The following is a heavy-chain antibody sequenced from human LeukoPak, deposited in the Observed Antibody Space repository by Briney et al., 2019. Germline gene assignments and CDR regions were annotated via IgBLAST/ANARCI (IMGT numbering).Heavy chain of an antibody. CDR1: GGSISSGGYY. Sequence: SQTLSLTCTVSGGSISSGGYYWSWIRQHPGKGLEWIGYIYYSGSTYYNPSLKSRVTISVDTPKNQFSLKLSSVTAADTAVYYCASRSLTYSNLDYWGQGTLVTVSS. V-gene: IGHV4-31*03. CDR2: IYYSGST. J-gene: IGHJ4*02. CDR3: ASRSLTYSNLDY. D-gene: IGHD6-13*01.